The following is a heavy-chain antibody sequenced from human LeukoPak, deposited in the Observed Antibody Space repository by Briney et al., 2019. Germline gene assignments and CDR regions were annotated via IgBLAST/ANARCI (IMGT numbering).Heavy chain of an antibody. V-gene: IGHV3-23*01. CDR2: IRGSDGST. CDR3: AKDVYGDYGGLDY. D-gene: IGHD4-17*01. Sequence: GGSLRLSCAASGFPFSTYAMSWVRQAPRKGLEWVSSIRGSDGSTYYADSVKGRFAISRDNSKNTLYLQMNSLRAEDTAVYYCAKDVYGDYGGLDYWGQGTLVTVSS. CDR1: GFPFSTYA. J-gene: IGHJ4*02.